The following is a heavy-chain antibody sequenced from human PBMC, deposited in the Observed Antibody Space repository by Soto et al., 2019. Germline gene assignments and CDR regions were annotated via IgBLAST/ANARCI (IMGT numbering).Heavy chain of an antibody. V-gene: IGHV3-23*01. D-gene: IGHD2-2*01. J-gene: IGHJ4*02. Sequence: GSLRLSCAASGFTFSSYAISWVRQAPGKGLEWVSAISGSGGSTYYADSVRGRFTISRDNSKNTLYLQMKSLRAEDTAVYYCAKGVVVVVPAADFGYWGQGTLVTVSS. CDR1: GFTFSSYA. CDR2: ISGSGGST. CDR3: AKGVVVVVPAADFGY.